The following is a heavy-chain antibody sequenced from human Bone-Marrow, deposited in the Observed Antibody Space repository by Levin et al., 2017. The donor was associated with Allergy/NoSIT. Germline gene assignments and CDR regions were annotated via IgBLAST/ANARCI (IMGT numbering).Heavy chain of an antibody. V-gene: IGHV1-69*02. CDR3: ARGAASIMITFGGVITPHNWFDP. CDR2: IIPILGIA. J-gene: IGHJ5*02. CDR1: GGTFSSYT. Sequence: SVKVSCKASGGTFSSYTISWVRQAPGQGLEWMGRIIPILGIANYAQKFQGRVTITADKSTSTAYMELSSLRSEDTAVYYCARGAASIMITFGGVITPHNWFDPWGQGTLVTVSS. D-gene: IGHD3-16*02.